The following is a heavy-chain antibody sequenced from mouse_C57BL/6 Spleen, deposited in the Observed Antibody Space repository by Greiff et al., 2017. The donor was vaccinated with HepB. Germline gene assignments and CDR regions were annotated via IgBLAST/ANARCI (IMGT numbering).Heavy chain of an antibody. CDR3: AREGNYYGSSYWYFDV. CDR2: IGPGSGST. CDR1: GYTFTDYY. D-gene: IGHD1-1*01. V-gene: IGHV1-77*01. J-gene: IGHJ1*03. Sequence: QVQLQQSGAELVKPGASVKISCKASGYTFTDYYINWVKQRPGQGLEWIGKIGPGSGSTYYNEKFKGKATLTADKSSSTAYMQLSSLTSEDSAVYFCAREGNYYGSSYWYFDVWGTGTTVTVSS.